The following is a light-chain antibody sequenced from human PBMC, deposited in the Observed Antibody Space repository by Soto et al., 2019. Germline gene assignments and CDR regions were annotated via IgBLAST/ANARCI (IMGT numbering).Light chain of an antibody. CDR2: DGS. CDR1: QSVNIN. Sequence: EIVLTQSPATLSLSPGERATLSCRASQSVNINLAWYQQKPGQAPRLLIYDGSHRATGIPARFSGSGSGTDFTLTISSLEPEDFAVYYCQQRSKWPPDFGQGTRLEIK. V-gene: IGKV3-11*01. J-gene: IGKJ5*01. CDR3: QQRSKWPPD.